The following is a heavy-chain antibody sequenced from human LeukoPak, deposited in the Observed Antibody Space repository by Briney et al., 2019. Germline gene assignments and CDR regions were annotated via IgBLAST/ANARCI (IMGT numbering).Heavy chain of an antibody. Sequence: GGSLGLSCSASGFAFSGFAMGWVRQAPGKGLEWASSISGSGGNTYYADSVEGRFTISRDNSKNTLYLQMNSLRAEDTALYYCARGRGGDYVPSRFDYWGQGTLVTVSS. J-gene: IGHJ4*02. CDR2: ISGSGGNT. CDR3: ARGRGGDYVPSRFDY. V-gene: IGHV3-23*01. D-gene: IGHD4-17*01. CDR1: GFAFSGFA.